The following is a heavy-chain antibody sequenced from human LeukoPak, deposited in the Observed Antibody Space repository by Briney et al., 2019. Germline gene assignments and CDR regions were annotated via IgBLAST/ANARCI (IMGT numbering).Heavy chain of an antibody. CDR1: GYFSTGYY. Sequence: SETLSLTCSVSGYFSTGYYWGWIRQPPGKGLEWMASIRPDGHTYSNSSLRNQLTISTDMSRNEFSLKLNSLTAADTAVYYCARQVATKGEWAFDVWGQGTVVTVSS. CDR3: ARQVATKGEWAFDV. CDR2: IRPDGHT. D-gene: IGHD5-12*01. V-gene: IGHV4-38-2*02. J-gene: IGHJ3*01.